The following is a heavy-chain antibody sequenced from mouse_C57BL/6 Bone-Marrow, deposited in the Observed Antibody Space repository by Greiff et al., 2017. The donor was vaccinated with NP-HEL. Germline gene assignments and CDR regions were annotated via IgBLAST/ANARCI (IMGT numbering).Heavy chain of an antibody. CDR3: ARQDFYYGSSPFAY. D-gene: IGHD1-1*01. CDR2: IHPNSGST. J-gene: IGHJ3*01. Sequence: QVQLQQPGAELVKPGASVKLSCKASGYTFTSYWMHWVKQRPGQGLEWIGMIHPNSGSTNYNEKFKSKATLTVDKSSSTAYMQLSSLTSEDSAVYYCARQDFYYGSSPFAYWGQVTLVTVSA. CDR1: GYTFTSYW. V-gene: IGHV1-64*01.